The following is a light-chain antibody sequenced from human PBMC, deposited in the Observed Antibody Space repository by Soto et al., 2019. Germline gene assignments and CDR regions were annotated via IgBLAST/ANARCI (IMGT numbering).Light chain of an antibody. CDR3: AAWDDSLNGVV. CDR2: GND. Sequence: QSVLTQPPSASGTPGQRVTISSSGSSSNIGSNTVNWYQQLPRTAPKLLIHGNDQWPSGVPDRFSGSKSGTSASLAISGLQSEDEAEYYCAAWDDSLNGVVFGGGTKLTVL. V-gene: IGLV1-44*01. CDR1: SSNIGSNT. J-gene: IGLJ2*01.